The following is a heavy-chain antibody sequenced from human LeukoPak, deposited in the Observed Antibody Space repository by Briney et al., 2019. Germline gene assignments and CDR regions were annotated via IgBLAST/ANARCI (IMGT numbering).Heavy chain of an antibody. J-gene: IGHJ4*02. CDR2: ISYDGTTK. CDR3: ALGSQWKDGWGFDY. V-gene: IGHV3-30-3*01. D-gene: IGHD3-16*01. Sequence: PGRSLRLSCAASGFTFSTYAMHWVRQAPGKGLEWVAVISYDGTTKYHADSVKGRFTISRDNSKNTLYLQMNTLRAEDTAVYYCALGSQWKDGWGFDYWGQGTLVSVSS. CDR1: GFTFSTYA.